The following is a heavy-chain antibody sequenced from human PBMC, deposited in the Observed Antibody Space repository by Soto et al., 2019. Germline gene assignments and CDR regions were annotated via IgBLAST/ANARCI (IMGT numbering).Heavy chain of an antibody. Sequence: ASVKVCCKASGYTFTSYFITWVRQAPGQGLEWMGWISAYNGNTNYAQMLQGRVTMTTDTSTATAYMELRSLRSDDTAVYYCARQNYYSGMDVWGHVPTVTVSS. CDR2: ISAYNGNT. J-gene: IGHJ6*02. CDR3: ARQNYYSGMDV. V-gene: IGHV1-18*01. CDR1: GYTFTSYF.